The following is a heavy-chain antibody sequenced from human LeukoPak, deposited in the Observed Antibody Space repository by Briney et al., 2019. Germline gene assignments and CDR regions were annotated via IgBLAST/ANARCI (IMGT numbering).Heavy chain of an antibody. V-gene: IGHV1-69*13. CDR3: ASTTPYCGGDCYHLDY. J-gene: IGHJ4*02. D-gene: IGHD2-21*02. Sequence: GASVKVSCKASGGTFSSYAISWVRQAPGQGLEWMGGIIPIFGTANYAQKFQGRVTITADESTSTAYMELSSLRSEDTAMYYCASTTPYCGGDCYHLDYWGQGTLVTVSS. CDR1: GGTFSSYA. CDR2: IIPIFGTA.